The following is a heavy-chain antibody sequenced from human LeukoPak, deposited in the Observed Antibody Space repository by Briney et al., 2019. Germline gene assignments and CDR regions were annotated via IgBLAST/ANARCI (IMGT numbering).Heavy chain of an antibody. CDR2: IYYSGST. CDR1: GGSISSYY. J-gene: IGHJ4*02. D-gene: IGHD6-13*01. CDR3: ARVWGDSSSWSFDY. V-gene: IGHV4-59*01. Sequence: SETLSLTCTVSGGSISSYYWSWIRQPPGKGLEWIGYIYYSGSTNYNPSLKSRVTISVDTSKNQFSLKLSSVTAADTAVYYCARVWGDSSSWSFDYWGQGTLVTVSS.